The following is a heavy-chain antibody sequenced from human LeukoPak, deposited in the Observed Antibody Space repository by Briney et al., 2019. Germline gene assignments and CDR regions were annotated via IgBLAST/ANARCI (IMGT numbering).Heavy chain of an antibody. J-gene: IGHJ6*03. CDR3: AKALVAHYYYYYMDV. CDR1: GFTFSSYG. V-gene: IGHV3-33*06. CDR2: IWYDGSNK. Sequence: PTGGSLRLSCAASGFTFSSYGMHRVRQAPGKGLEWVAVIWYDGSNKYYADSVKGRFTISRDNSKNTLYLQMNSLRAEDTAVYYCAKALVAHYYYYYMDVWGKGTTVTVSS.